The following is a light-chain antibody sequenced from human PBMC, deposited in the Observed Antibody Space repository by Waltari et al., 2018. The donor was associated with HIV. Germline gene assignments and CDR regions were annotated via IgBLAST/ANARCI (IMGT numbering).Light chain of an antibody. Sequence: ETVLTQSPVTLSVSPGERVTLSCKASQSVSVNLVWYQQKPGQAPRLLIYASSSMATDIPARFSGSGSGTDYTLTISNLQSEDSAVYYCQQNIHWPPYTFGQGTKLEIK. V-gene: IGKV3-15*01. J-gene: IGKJ2*01. CDR3: QQNIHWPPYT. CDR1: QSVSVN. CDR2: ASS.